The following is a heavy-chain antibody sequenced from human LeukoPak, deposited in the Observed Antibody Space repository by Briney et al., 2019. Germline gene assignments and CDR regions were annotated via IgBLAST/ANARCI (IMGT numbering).Heavy chain of an antibody. Sequence: GGSLRLSCAASGFTFSSYWMSWVRQAPGKGLEWVANIKQDGSEKYYVDSVKGRFTISRDNAKNSLYLQMNSLRAEDTAVYYCARDPLDYYDIGGYWGQGTLVTVSS. CDR3: ARDPLDYYDIGGY. V-gene: IGHV3-7*01. CDR1: GFTFSSYW. CDR2: IKQDGSEK. J-gene: IGHJ4*02. D-gene: IGHD3-22*01.